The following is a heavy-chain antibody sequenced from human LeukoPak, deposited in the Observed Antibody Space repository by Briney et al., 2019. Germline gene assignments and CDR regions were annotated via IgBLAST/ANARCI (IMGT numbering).Heavy chain of an antibody. J-gene: IGHJ4*02. D-gene: IGHD4-17*01. CDR2: IKSKTDGGTR. CDR1: GFTLSNAW. Sequence: GGSLRLSCAASGFTLSNAWMTWVRQAPGQGLEWVGRIKSKTDGGTRDYAAPVKGRFSISRDDSNNTLYLQMNSLHTEDTGVYYCTTGSDYGYWGQGTLVTVSS. V-gene: IGHV3-15*05. CDR3: TTGSDYGY.